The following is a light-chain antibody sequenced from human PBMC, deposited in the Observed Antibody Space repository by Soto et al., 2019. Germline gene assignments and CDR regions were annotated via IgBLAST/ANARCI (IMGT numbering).Light chain of an antibody. Sequence: QSALTQPASVSGSPGQSITISCSGTISDFVVYNYVSWYQQHPGKAPKLMLYGVSKRPSGVSNRFSGSKSGNTASLTISGLQAEDEADYYCSSHTLSRALQVFGTGTKLPVL. J-gene: IGLJ1*01. CDR2: GVS. CDR1: ISDFVVYNY. CDR3: SSHTLSRALQV. V-gene: IGLV2-14*01.